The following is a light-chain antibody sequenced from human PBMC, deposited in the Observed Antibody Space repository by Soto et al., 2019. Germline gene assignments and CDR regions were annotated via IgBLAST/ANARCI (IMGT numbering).Light chain of an antibody. Sequence: EIVLTQSPDTLSFFPGERATLSCRASQSVSSTYLAWYQQKLGQAPRLLIFGASSRATGIPDRFSGSGSGTDFTLTISRLEPEDVAVYYCQQYGSSPRTFGQGTKVDIK. CDR1: QSVSSTY. CDR3: QQYGSSPRT. J-gene: IGKJ1*01. CDR2: GAS. V-gene: IGKV3-20*01.